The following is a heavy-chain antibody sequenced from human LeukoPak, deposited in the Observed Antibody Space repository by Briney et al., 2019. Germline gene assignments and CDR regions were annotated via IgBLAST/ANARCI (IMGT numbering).Heavy chain of an antibody. D-gene: IGHD5-12*01. CDR1: GYSISSGYY. CDR3: AREDASGYPNWFDP. Sequence: SETLSLTCTVSGYSISSGYYWSWIRQPPGKGLEWVGYIYYTGSTNYNPSHKSRVTISVDPSKPQFSLKLSSVTAADTAIYYCAREDASGYPNWFDPWGQGALFTVSS. J-gene: IGHJ5*02. CDR2: IYYTGST. V-gene: IGHV4-61*01.